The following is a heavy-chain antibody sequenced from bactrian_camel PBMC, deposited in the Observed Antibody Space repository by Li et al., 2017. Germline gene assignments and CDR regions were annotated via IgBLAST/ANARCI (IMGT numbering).Heavy chain of an antibody. D-gene: IGHD4*01. Sequence: QVQLVESGGGSVQSGGSLRLSCVASGSIRMNYCIGWFRQSPGKEREWVAAIDSDGNIVYADSVKGRFTISRDNAKNTLYLQMNSLKPEDTAVYYCAIRGVYSAYGSRDFSYWGQGTQVTVS. V-gene: IGHV3S53*01. CDR2: IDSDGNI. J-gene: IGHJ6*01. CDR3: AIRGVYSAYGSRDFSY. CDR1: GSIRMNYC.